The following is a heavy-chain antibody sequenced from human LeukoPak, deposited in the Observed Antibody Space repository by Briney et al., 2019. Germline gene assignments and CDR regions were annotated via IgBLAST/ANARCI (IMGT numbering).Heavy chain of an antibody. V-gene: IGHV4-30-4*01. CDR3: AREGYRDYYYGMDV. D-gene: IGHD1-1*01. Sequence: SETLSLTCTVSGGSISSGDYYWSWIRQPPGKGLEWIGYMYYSGSTYYNPSLKSRATISVDTSKNQFSLKLTSVTAADTAVYYCAREGYRDYYYGMDVWGQGTTVTVSS. CDR1: GGSISSGDYY. J-gene: IGHJ6*02. CDR2: MYYSGST.